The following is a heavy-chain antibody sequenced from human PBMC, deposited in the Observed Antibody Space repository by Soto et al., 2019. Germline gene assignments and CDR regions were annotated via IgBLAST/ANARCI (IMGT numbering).Heavy chain of an antibody. D-gene: IGHD6-6*01. J-gene: IGHJ4*02. CDR2: INPSGGST. CDR1: GYTFTSYY. V-gene: IGHV1-46*03. CDR3: ARDAIEYSSSPSYFDY. Sequence: ASVKVSCKASGYTFTSYYMHWVRQAPGQGLEWMGIINPSGGSTSYAQKFQGRVTMTRDTSTSTVYMELSSQRSEDTAVYYCARDAIEYSSSPSYFDYWGQGTLVTVSS.